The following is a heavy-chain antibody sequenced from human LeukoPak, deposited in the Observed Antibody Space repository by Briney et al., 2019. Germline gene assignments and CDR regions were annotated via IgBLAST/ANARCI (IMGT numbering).Heavy chain of an antibody. D-gene: IGHD3-9*01. V-gene: IGHV1-69*04. CDR2: IIPILGIA. CDR3: AREIRYFDWLLSNRGCYFDY. CDR1: GGTFSSYA. Sequence: GASVKVSCKASGGTFSSYAISWVRQAPGQGLEWMGRIIPILGIANYAQKFQGRVTITADKSTSTAYMELSSLRSEDTAVYYCAREIRYFDWLLSNRGCYFDYWGQGTLVTVSS. J-gene: IGHJ4*02.